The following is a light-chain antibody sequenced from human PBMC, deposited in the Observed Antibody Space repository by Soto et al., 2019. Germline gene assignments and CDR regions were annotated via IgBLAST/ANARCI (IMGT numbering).Light chain of an antibody. Sequence: SVLDEPRSASGTRGQSVTISCSGNSSNIGSNTVNWYQQLPGTAPKLLIYSNNQLPSGVPDRFSGSKSGTSPPLATSGLQSADEADYYCAARDDRLNGPHYASGTGTKVTVL. J-gene: IGLJ1*01. CDR3: AARDDRLNGPHYA. CDR2: SNN. V-gene: IGLV1-44*01. CDR1: SSNIGSNT.